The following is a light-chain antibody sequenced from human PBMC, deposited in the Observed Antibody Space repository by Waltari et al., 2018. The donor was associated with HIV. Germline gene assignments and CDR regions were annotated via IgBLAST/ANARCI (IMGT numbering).Light chain of an antibody. J-gene: IGKJ2*01. CDR2: MTS. CDR3: QQYSTHYA. V-gene: IGKV1-5*03. Sequence: IQMTQSPSNLSASVGDTVILTCRASQDIENWLAWYHQKPGRAPKRLISMTSVLESGVPSRCRGSGSGTTFTLTITGLQPDDIGTYCCQQYSTHYAFGQGTRVE. CDR1: QDIENW.